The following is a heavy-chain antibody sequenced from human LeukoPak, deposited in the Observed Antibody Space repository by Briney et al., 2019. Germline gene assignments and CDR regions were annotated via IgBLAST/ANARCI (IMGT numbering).Heavy chain of an antibody. V-gene: IGHV3-74*01. Sequence: PGESLRLSCAASGFSFSSYWIHWVRQAPGKGLVWVSRINSDGSITTYADSVKGRFTISRDNAKNTLYLQMNSLRAEDTAVYYCARDRVYCGSTSCYAYYFDYWGQGTLVTVSS. J-gene: IGHJ4*02. CDR3: ARDRVYCGSTSCYAYYFDY. CDR1: GFSFSSYW. D-gene: IGHD2-2*01. CDR2: INSDGSIT.